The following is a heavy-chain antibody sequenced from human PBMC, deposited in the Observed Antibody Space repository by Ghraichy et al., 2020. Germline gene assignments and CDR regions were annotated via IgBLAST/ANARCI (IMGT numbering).Heavy chain of an antibody. D-gene: IGHD2-15*01. J-gene: IGHJ4*02. CDR1: GFNFKNYW. CDR2: IKQDGVTT. CDR3: ARDFYGFPLIVVPAAPAY. Sequence: GGSLRLSCAASGFNFKNYWMTWVRQAPGKGPEWVANIKQDGVTTNYLASVKGRFTISRDNAKSSLYLQLSSLRVEDTAIYYCARDFYGFPLIVVPAAPAYWGQGILVTVSS. V-gene: IGHV3-7*03.